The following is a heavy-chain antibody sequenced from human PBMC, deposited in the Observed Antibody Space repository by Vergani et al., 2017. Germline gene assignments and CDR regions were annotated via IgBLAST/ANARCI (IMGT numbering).Heavy chain of an antibody. CDR2: IYYSGST. CDR3: ARGQLRGNWFDP. J-gene: IGHJ5*02. V-gene: IGHV4-59*01. CDR1: GCSLRSYY. Sequence: QVQLQESGPGLVKPSETLSLTRPVSGCSLRSYYWRWIRQPPAKGLEWIGYIYYSGSTNYNPSRKSRVTISVDTSKNQFSLKLSSVTAADTAVYYCARGQLRGNWFDPWGQGTLVTVSS. D-gene: IGHD1-7*01.